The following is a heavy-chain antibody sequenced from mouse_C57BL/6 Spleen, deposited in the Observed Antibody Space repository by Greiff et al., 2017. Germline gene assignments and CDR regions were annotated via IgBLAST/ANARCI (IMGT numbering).Heavy chain of an antibody. CDR2: IDPETGGT. D-gene: IGHD1-1*01. J-gene: IGHJ2*01. V-gene: IGHV1-15*01. CDR1: GYTFTDYE. Sequence: VKLLESGAELVRPGASVTLSCKASGYTFTDYEMHWVKQTPVHGLEWIGAIDPETGGTAYNQKFKGKAILTADKSSSTAYMELRSLTSEDSAVYYCTRWGGSRDFDYWGQGTTLTVSS. CDR3: TRWGGSRDFDY.